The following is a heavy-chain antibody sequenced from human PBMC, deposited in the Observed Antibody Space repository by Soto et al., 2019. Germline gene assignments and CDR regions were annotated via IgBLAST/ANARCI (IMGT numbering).Heavy chain of an antibody. J-gene: IGHJ6*02. CDR1: GFTLSIYS. Sequence: EVQLVESGGGLIQRGGSLRLSCAASGFTLSIYSLNWVRQAPRKGLEWLSYISGSSDIIYYADSVKGRFTISRDNAKNSLYLQMTSLRDEDTAVYFCARGFDLQYGMDVWGQGTTVTVSS. CDR2: ISGSSDII. V-gene: IGHV3-48*02. D-gene: IGHD3-10*01. CDR3: ARGFDLQYGMDV.